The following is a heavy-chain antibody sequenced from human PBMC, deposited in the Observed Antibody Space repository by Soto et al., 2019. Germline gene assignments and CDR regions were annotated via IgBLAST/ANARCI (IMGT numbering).Heavy chain of an antibody. CDR2: IKSKNDGGAA. CDR1: GFMFSSAW. Sequence: EVQVVESGGDLVEPGGSLRLSCVTSGFMFSSAWMSWVRQGPGKGLEWVARIKSKNDGGAADYAAPVNGRFSLSRDDSKSTVYLQMNSLRAEDTALYYCVEGWNDFWGQGTLVTVPS. J-gene: IGHJ4*02. D-gene: IGHD1-1*01. V-gene: IGHV3-15*01. CDR3: VEGWNDF.